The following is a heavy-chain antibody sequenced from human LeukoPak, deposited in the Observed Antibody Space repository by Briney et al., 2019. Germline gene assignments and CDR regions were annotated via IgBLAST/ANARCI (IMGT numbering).Heavy chain of an antibody. V-gene: IGHV4-59*01. CDR2: IYYSGTT. J-gene: IGHJ4*02. CDR1: GGSISGYY. D-gene: IGHD4/OR15-4a*01. Sequence: KTSETLSLTCTVSGGSISGYYWSWIRQPPGKGLEWIGYIYYSGTTSYNPSLKSRVTMSVDTSKNQFSLKLSSVTAADTAVYYCARMGAIAGASANPDHWGQGTLVTVSS. CDR3: ARMGAIAGASANPDH.